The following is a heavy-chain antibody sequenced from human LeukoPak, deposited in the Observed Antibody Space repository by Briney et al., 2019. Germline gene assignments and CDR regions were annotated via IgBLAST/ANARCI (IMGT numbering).Heavy chain of an antibody. CDR2: IYYSGST. D-gene: IGHD3-3*01. V-gene: IGHV4-59*01. CDR3: ARAFRGDFRSGYFEVWFDP. J-gene: IGHJ5*02. Sequence: PSETLSLTCTVSGGSISSYYWSWIRQPPGKGLEWIGYIYYSGSTNYNPSLKSRVTISVDTSKNQFSLKLSSVTAADTAVYYCARAFRGDFRSGYFEVWFDPWGQGTLVTVSS. CDR1: GGSISSYY.